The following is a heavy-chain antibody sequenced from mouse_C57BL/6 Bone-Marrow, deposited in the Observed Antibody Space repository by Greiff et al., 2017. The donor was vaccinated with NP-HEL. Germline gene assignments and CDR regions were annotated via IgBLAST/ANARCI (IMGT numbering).Heavy chain of an antibody. CDR3: ARGDYSRFAY. CDR1: GCTFTSYG. Sequence: QVQLQQSGAELARPGASVKLSCKASGCTFTSYGISWVKQRTGQGLEWIGEIYPRSGNTYYNEKFKGKATLTADKSSSTAYMELRSLTSEDSAVYFCARGDYSRFAYWGQGTLVTVSA. CDR2: IYPRSGNT. J-gene: IGHJ3*01. V-gene: IGHV1-81*01. D-gene: IGHD2-12*01.